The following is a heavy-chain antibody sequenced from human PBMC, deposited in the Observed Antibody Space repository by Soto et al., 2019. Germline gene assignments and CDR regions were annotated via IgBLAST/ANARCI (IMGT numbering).Heavy chain of an antibody. J-gene: IGHJ4*03. Sequence: ASVKVSCKASGYTFTSYDINWVRQATGQGLEWMGWMNANNGNTNYAQKLQGRVTMTTNTSTSTAYMELRSLRSDDTAVYYCARYRAGVGGDCSYWGQGTMVTVSS. D-gene: IGHD2-21*01. CDR1: GYTFTSYD. CDR3: ARYRAGVGGDCSY. CDR2: MNANNGNT. V-gene: IGHV1-18*01.